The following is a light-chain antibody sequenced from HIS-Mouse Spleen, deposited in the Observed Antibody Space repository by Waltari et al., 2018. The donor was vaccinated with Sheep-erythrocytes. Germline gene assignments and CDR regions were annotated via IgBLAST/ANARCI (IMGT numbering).Light chain of an antibody. Sequence: SYELTQPPSVSVSPGQTASIPRPGAKLGDKYACWYQQKPGQSPVLVIYQDSKRPSGIPERFSGSNSGNTATLTISGTQAMDEADYYCQAWDSSTAVFGGGTKLTVL. CDR2: QDS. V-gene: IGLV3-1*01. J-gene: IGLJ2*01. CDR3: QAWDSSTAV. CDR1: KLGDKY.